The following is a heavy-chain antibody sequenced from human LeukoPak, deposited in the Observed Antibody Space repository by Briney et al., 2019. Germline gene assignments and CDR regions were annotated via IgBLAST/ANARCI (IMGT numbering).Heavy chain of an antibody. J-gene: IGHJ4*02. D-gene: IGHD6-13*01. CDR3: ARDPTVASAGTTDY. V-gene: IGHV4-59*01. Sequence: SETLSLTCTVSGGSISSYYWSWIRQPPGKGLEWIGYIYYSGSTNYNPSLKSRVTISVDTSKNQFSLKLSSVTAADTAVYYCARDPTVASAGTTDYWGQGTLVTVSS. CDR1: GGSISSYY. CDR2: IYYSGST.